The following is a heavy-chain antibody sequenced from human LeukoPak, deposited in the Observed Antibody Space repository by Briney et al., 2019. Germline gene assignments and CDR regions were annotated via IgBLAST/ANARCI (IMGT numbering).Heavy chain of an antibody. Sequence: PSETLSLTCTVSGSSISSSSYYWGWIRQPPGKGLEWIGSIYYSGSTNYNPSLKSRVTISVDTSKNQFSLKLSSVTAADTAVYYCARDKHGVFDYWGQGTLVTVSS. J-gene: IGHJ4*02. V-gene: IGHV4-39*07. D-gene: IGHD2-21*01. CDR3: ARDKHGVFDY. CDR2: IYYSGST. CDR1: GSSISSSSYY.